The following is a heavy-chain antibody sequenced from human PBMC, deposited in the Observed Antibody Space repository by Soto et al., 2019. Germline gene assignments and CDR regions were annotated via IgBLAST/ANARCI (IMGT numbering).Heavy chain of an antibody. D-gene: IGHD3-3*01. CDR2: IDWDDDK. Sequence: SGPTLVNPTQTLTLTCTFSGFSLSTSGMCVSWIRQPPGKALEWLALIDWDDDKYYSTSLKTRLTISKDTSKNQVVLTMTNMDPVDTATYYCARIARANWGYDFWYGMDVWGQGTTVTVSS. CDR3: ARIARANWGYDFWYGMDV. V-gene: IGHV2-70*01. CDR1: GFSLSTSGMC. J-gene: IGHJ6*02.